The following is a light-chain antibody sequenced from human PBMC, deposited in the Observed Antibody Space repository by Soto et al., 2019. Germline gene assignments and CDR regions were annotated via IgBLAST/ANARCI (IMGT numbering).Light chain of an antibody. V-gene: IGKV4-1*01. CDR1: QSVLYSSNNKNY. CDR2: WAS. Sequence: DIVMTQSPDSLAVSLGERATINCKSSQSVLYSSNNKNYLAWYQRKPGQPPKLLIYWASTRESGVPDRFSGSGYGTDFTLTINSLQAEDVAVYYCQQYFSTPLTFGGGTKVEIK. CDR3: QQYFSTPLT. J-gene: IGKJ4*01.